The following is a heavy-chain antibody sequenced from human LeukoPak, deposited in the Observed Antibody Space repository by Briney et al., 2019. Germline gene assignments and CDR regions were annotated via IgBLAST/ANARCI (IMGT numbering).Heavy chain of an antibody. CDR2: INPNSGGT. CDR3: ARDGYDFWSGAPNWFDP. J-gene: IGHJ5*02. Sequence: ASVKVSCKASGYTFTGYYMHWVRQAPGQGLEWMGWINPNSGGTNYAQKFQGRVTMTRDTSISTAYMELSRLRSDDTAVYYCARDGYDFWSGAPNWFDPWGQGTLVTVSS. D-gene: IGHD3-3*01. CDR1: GYTFTGYY. V-gene: IGHV1-2*02.